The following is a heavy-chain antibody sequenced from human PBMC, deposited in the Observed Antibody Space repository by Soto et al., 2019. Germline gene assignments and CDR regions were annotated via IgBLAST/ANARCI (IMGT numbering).Heavy chain of an antibody. CDR1: GFTFSSYG. J-gene: IGHJ6*02. D-gene: IGHD2-15*01. Sequence: PGGTLRLSCAVSGFTFSSYGLSWVLQAPGKGLEWVSTISYSGGGTYYADSLKGRFNISRDNSKNTLSLQMNSLRDEDTAVYYCAKKLGSGGNYYGMDVWGQGTTVTVSS. V-gene: IGHV3-23*01. CDR2: ISYSGGGT. CDR3: AKKLGSGGNYYGMDV.